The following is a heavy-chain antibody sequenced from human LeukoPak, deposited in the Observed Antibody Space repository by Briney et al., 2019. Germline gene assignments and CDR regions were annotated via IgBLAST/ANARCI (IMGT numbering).Heavy chain of an antibody. CDR2: IYDSGSA. Sequence: SETLSLTCTVSGVSINRHYWSWIRQPPGKGLKWIGFIYDSGSANYKSSLESRVTMTVDTSKNQFSLKLNSVTAADTAVYYCARVLQNYYHLDVWGKGTTVTVSS. D-gene: IGHD3-3*01. CDR1: GVSINRHY. CDR3: ARVLQNYYHLDV. V-gene: IGHV4-59*11. J-gene: IGHJ6*03.